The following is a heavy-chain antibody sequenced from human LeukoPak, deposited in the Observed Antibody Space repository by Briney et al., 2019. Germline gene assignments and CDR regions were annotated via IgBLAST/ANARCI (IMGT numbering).Heavy chain of an antibody. V-gene: IGHV3-11*01. J-gene: IGHJ5*02. CDR3: ARDLAGTEP. CDR2: ISSSGSTI. CDR1: SFSLYDYH. D-gene: IGHD6-13*01. Sequence: SGGSVRLRCAAYSFSLYDYHLHGIHQAPGKGLEWISYISSSGSTIYYADSVKGRFTISRENAKNSLYLQMNSLRAEDTAVYYCARDLAGTEPWGQGTLVTVSS.